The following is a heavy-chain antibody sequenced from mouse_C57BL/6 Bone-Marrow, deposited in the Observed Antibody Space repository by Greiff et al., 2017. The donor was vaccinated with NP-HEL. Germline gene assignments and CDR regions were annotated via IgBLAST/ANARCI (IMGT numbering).Heavy chain of an antibody. Sequence: QVQLQQPGAELVMPGASVKLSCKASGYTFTSYWMHWVKQRPGQGLEWIGEIDPSDSYTNYNQKFKGKSTLTVDKSSSTAYMQLSSLTSEDSAVYYCAREDDGSPWYFDVWGTGTTVTVSA. CDR2: IDPSDSYT. V-gene: IGHV1-69*01. CDR1: GYTFTSYW. CDR3: AREDDGSPWYFDV. D-gene: IGHD1-1*01. J-gene: IGHJ1*03.